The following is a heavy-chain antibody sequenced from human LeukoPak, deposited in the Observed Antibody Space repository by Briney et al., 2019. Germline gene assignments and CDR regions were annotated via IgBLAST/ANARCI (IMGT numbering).Heavy chain of an antibody. CDR2: IYSGGST. CDR1: GFTVSSNY. J-gene: IGHJ5*02. Sequence: GGSLRLSCAASGFTVSSNYMSWVRQAPGKGLEWVSVIYSGGSTYYADSVKGRFTISRDNSKNTLYLQMNSLRAEDTAVYYCARWHYYGSGSFDWFDPWGQGTLVTVSS. CDR3: ARWHYYGSGSFDWFDP. D-gene: IGHD3-10*01. V-gene: IGHV3-66*01.